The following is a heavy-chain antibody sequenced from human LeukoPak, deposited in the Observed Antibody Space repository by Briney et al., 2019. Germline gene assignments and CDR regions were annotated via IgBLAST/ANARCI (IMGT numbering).Heavy chain of an antibody. CDR2: IYYSGST. V-gene: IGHV4-39*07. J-gene: IGHJ4*02. D-gene: IGHD3-3*01. Sequence: SETLSLTCTVSGGSISGSSYYWGWIRQPPGKGLEWIGSIYYSGSTYYSPSLKSRVTISVDTSKNQFSLKLSSVTAADTAVYYCARSSTIFGVLSDYWGQGTLVTVSS. CDR1: GGSISGSSYY. CDR3: ARSSTIFGVLSDY.